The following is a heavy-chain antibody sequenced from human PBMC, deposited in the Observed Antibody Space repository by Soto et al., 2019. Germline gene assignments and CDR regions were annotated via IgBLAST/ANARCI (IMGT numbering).Heavy chain of an antibody. CDR1: GWSFSGYY. CDR3: ARSVSYYDFWSWYYFGGGMDV. Sequence: SETLSLTCTVSGWSFSGYYWSWIRQPPGKGLEWIGEIKHSGSTNYNPSLKSRVTISVDTTKNQFSQKLSSVTAAGTAVYYWARSVSYYDFWSWYYFGGGMDVWGQGTTVTVSS. D-gene: IGHD3-3*01. J-gene: IGHJ6*02. CDR2: IKHSGST. V-gene: IGHV4-34*01.